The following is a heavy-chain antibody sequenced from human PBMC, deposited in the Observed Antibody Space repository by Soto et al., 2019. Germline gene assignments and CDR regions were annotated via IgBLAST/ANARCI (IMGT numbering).Heavy chain of an antibody. CDR2: ISYDGSNK. CDR3: AKDRGGSTDDVFDI. V-gene: IGHV3-30*18. Sequence: QVQLVESGGGVVQPGRSLRLSCAASGFTFSSYGMHWVRQAPGKGLEWVAVISYDGSNKYYADSVKGRFTISRDNSKNTLYLQMNSLRAEDTAVYYCAKDRGGSTDDVFDIWGQGTMVTVSS. D-gene: IGHD2-8*02. CDR1: GFTFSSYG. J-gene: IGHJ3*02.